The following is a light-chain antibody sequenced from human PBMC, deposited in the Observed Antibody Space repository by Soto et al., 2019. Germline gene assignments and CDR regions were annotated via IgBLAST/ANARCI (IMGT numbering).Light chain of an antibody. Sequence: QSALTQPPSVSVAPGQRVTISCTGSSSNIGAGYDVHWYQQLPGTAPKLLIYGNSNRPSGVPDRFSGSKSGTSASLAITGLQAEDEADYYCQSYDSSLRVFGTGTKVTVL. CDR2: GNS. V-gene: IGLV1-40*01. CDR1: SSNIGAGYD. CDR3: QSYDSSLRV. J-gene: IGLJ1*01.